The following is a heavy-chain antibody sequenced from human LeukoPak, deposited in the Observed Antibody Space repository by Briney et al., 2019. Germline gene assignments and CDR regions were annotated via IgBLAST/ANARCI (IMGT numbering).Heavy chain of an antibody. CDR2: ISGYNGYT. J-gene: IGHJ5*02. V-gene: IGHV1-18*01. D-gene: IGHD3-10*01. CDR1: GYTFTSYG. CDR3: ARDHVHRLLWFGETQTNWFDP. Sequence: ASVKVSCKASGYTFTSYGIYWVRQAPGQGLEWMGWISGYNGYTNYAQKLQGRVTMTTDTSTSTAYMELRSLRFDDTAVYYCARDHVHRLLWFGETQTNWFDPWGQGTPVTVSS.